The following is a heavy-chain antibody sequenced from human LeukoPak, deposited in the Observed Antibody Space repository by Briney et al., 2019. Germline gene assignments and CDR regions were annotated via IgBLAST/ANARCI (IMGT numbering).Heavy chain of an antibody. CDR3: ARVPYGSSWHYYDY. D-gene: IGHD6-13*01. CDR2: IYYSGST. CDR1: GGSISSYY. V-gene: IGHV4-59*01. Sequence: SETLSLTCTASGGSISSYYWSWIRQPPGQGLEWIGYIYYSGSTNYNPSLKSRVTISVDTSKNQFSLKLSSVTAADTAVYYCARVPYGSSWHYYDYWGQGTLVTVSS. J-gene: IGHJ4*02.